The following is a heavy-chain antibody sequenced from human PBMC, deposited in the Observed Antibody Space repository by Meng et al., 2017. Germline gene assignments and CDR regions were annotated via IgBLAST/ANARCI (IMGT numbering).Heavy chain of an antibody. CDR2: INPNSGGT. J-gene: IGHJ4*02. Sequence: VQAAQAGAEVKQPGASVKVSCKASGYTFTGYYRLWVRQAPGQGLEWMGRINPNSGGTNYAQKFQGRVTMTRDTSISTAYMELSRLRSDDTAVYYCARFGGIVATISAFDYWGQGTLVTVSS. CDR1: GYTFTGYY. CDR3: ARFGGIVATISAFDY. D-gene: IGHD5-12*01. V-gene: IGHV1-2*06.